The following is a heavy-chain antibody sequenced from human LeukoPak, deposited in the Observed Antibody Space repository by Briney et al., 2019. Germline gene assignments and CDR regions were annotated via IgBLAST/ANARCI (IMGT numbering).Heavy chain of an antibody. CDR2: INTNTGNP. CDR1: GYTFTSSA. V-gene: IGHV7-4-1*02. D-gene: IGHD3-10*01. Sequence: ASVKVSCKASGYTFTSSAMNWVRQAPGQGLEFMGWINTNTGNPTYAQGFTGRFVFSLDTSVSTAYLQISSLKAEDTAVYYCARAGRVTSVYNWFDPWGQGTLVTVSS. CDR3: ARAGRVTSVYNWFDP. J-gene: IGHJ5*02.